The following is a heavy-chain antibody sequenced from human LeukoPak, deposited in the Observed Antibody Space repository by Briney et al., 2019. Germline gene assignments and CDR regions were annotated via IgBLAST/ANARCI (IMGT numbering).Heavy chain of an antibody. J-gene: IGHJ4*02. V-gene: IGHV3-23*01. CDR3: AKQSYARSLGE. Sequence: GGSLRLSCATSGFPFSDFSMSWVRQAPGKGLEWTSTTNSGGTSTYYAESVKGRFTISRDNSKNTLYLQMSSLRVEDTAVYYCAKQSYARSLGEGGPGTLVSVSS. CDR2: TNSGGTST. CDR1: GFPFSDFS. D-gene: IGHD3-16*01.